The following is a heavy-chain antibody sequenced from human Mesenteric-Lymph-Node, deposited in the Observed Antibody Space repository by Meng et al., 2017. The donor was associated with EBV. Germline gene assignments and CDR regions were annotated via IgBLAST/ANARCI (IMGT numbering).Heavy chain of an antibody. D-gene: IGHD2/OR15-2a*01. CDR2: LIAVINKA. V-gene: IGHV1-69*13. J-gene: IGHJ4*02. CDR1: GGSFSTYT. CDR3: ARGRGNQPLFDF. Sequence: VQLMPAGAEMKNPGSSVYVACKTSGGSFSTYTFSWVRQAPGQGLEWMGGLIAVINKAKSAPRFQDRATFTAEETTTTAYMELSSLTFEDTAVYFCARGRGNQPLFDFWGQGTLVTVSS.